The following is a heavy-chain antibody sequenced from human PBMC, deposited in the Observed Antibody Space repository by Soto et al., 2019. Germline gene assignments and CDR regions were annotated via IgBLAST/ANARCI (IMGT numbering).Heavy chain of an antibody. D-gene: IGHD2-15*01. CDR3: AIGGVVGYCSGGSCYEGMGAFDI. CDR2: MNPNSGNT. CDR1: GYTFASYD. V-gene: IGHV1-8*01. J-gene: IGHJ3*02. Sequence: ASVKVSCKASGYTFASYDISWVRQATGQGLEWMGWMNPNSGNTGYAQKFQGRVTMTRNTSISTAYMELSSLRSEDTAVYYCAIGGVVGYCSGGSCYEGMGAFDIWGQGTMVTVSS.